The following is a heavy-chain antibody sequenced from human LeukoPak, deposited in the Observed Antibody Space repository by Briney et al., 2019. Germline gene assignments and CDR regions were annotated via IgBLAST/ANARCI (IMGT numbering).Heavy chain of an antibody. V-gene: IGHV4-4*07. D-gene: IGHD4-17*01. CDR2: IYTSGST. CDR1: GGSISRYY. J-gene: IGHJ4*02. Sequence: PSETLSLTCTVSGGSISRYYWSWIRQPAGKGLEWIGRIYTSGSTNYNPSLKSRVTMSVDTSKNQFSLKLSSVTAADTAVYYCARDTPYGDYWSVNDYWGQGTLVTVSS. CDR3: ARDTPYGDYWSVNDY.